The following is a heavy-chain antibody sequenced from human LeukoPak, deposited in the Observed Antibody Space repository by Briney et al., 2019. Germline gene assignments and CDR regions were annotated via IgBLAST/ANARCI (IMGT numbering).Heavy chain of an antibody. J-gene: IGHJ4*02. D-gene: IGHD3-22*01. Sequence: SETLSLTCTVSGGSISSYYWSWIRQPPGKGLEWIGYIYYSGSTNYNHSLKSRVTISVDTSKNQFSLKLSSVTAADTAVYYCARVRESGGYYSVYYFDYWGQGTLVTVSS. CDR1: GGSISSYY. CDR3: ARVRESGGYYSVYYFDY. V-gene: IGHV4-59*01. CDR2: IYYSGST.